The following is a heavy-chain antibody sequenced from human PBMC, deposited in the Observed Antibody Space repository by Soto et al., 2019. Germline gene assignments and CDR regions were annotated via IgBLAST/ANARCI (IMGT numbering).Heavy chain of an antibody. Sequence: SETLSLTCTVSGGSISSSSYYWGWIRQPPGKGLEWIGSIYYSGSTYYNPSLKSRVTISVDTSKNQFSLKLSSVTAADTAVYYCARHKRARYNWNYGTPKDDFDYWGQGTLVTVSS. CDR3: ARHKRARYNWNYGTPKDDFDY. D-gene: IGHD1-7*01. J-gene: IGHJ4*02. V-gene: IGHV4-39*01. CDR1: GGSISSSSYY. CDR2: IYYSGST.